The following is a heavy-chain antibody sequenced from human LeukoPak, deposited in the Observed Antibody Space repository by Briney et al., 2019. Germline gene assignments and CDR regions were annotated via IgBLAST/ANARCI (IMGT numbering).Heavy chain of an antibody. CDR2: IYSVGST. V-gene: IGHV3-66*01. Sequence: GGSLRLSCAASGFTVSNNYMSWVRQAPGKGLEWVSVIYSVGSTYYADSVKGRFIVSRDNSKNTLYLQMNNLRAEDTAVYYCAGSLAYCGGDCRLGDYWGQGTLVTVSS. J-gene: IGHJ4*02. D-gene: IGHD2-21*02. CDR1: GFTVSNNY. CDR3: AGSLAYCGGDCRLGDY.